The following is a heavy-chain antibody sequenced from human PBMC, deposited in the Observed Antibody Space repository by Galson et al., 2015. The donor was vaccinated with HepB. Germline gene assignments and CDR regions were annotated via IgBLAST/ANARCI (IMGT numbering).Heavy chain of an antibody. Sequence: SVKVSCKASGYRLTTYGLNWVRHVPGQGLEWMGWISPYNGDTKYARKIQGRVTMTTDTSTSTAFMELRNLKSDDTAVYYCARDYVVSTKNYFDPWGQGTLVTVSS. V-gene: IGHV1-18*01. CDR3: ARDYVVSTKNYFDP. CDR2: ISPYNGDT. J-gene: IGHJ5*02. D-gene: IGHD5/OR15-5a*01. CDR1: GYRLTTYG.